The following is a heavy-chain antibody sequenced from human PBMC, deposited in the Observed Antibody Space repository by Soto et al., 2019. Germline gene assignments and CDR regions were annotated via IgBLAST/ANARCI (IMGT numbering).Heavy chain of an antibody. CDR3: ARGRRYFDCLLSNWFDP. CDR1: GGSFSGYY. D-gene: IGHD3-9*01. V-gene: IGHV4-34*01. J-gene: IGHJ5*02. Sequence: PSETLSLTCAVYGGSFSGYYWSWIRQPPGKGLEWIGEINHSGSTNYNPSLKSRVTISVDTSKNQFSLKLSSVTAADTAVYYCARGRRYFDCLLSNWFDPWGQGTLVTVS. CDR2: INHSGST.